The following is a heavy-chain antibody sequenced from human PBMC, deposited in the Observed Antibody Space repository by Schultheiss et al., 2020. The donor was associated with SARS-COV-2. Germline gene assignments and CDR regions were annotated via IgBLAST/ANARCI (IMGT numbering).Heavy chain of an antibody. Sequence: SVKVSCKASGGTFSSYTFNWVRQAPGQGLEWMGGIIPVFGTANYAQKFQGRVTMTRDTSTSTVYMELSSLRSEDTAVYYCARDRPDYYDSSGYYSEGYFDYWGQGTLVTVSS. V-gene: IGHV1-69*05. J-gene: IGHJ4*02. CDR2: IIPVFGTA. D-gene: IGHD3-22*01. CDR1: GGTFSSYT. CDR3: ARDRPDYYDSSGYYSEGYFDY.